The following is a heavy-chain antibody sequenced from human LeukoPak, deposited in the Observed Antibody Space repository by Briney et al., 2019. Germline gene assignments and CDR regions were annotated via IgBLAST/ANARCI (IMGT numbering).Heavy chain of an antibody. D-gene: IGHD6-13*01. CDR3: ASLLYSSSWYNFDY. J-gene: IGHJ4*02. Sequence: GGSLRLSCAASGFTFSSYWMSWVRQAPGKGLEWVANIKQDGSEKYYVDSVKGRFTISRDNAKNSLYLQMNSLRAEDTAVYYCASLLYSSSWYNFDYWGQGTLVTVSS. V-gene: IGHV3-7*01. CDR2: IKQDGSEK. CDR1: GFTFSSYW.